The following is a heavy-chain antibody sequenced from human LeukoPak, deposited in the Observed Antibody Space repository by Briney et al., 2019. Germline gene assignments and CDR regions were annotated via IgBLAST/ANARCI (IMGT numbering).Heavy chain of an antibody. J-gene: IGHJ4*02. D-gene: IGHD6-6*01. CDR3: AKEHPYSSSPEDY. CDR2: ISYDGSNK. CDR1: GFTFSSYG. Sequence: GGSLRLSCAASGFTFSSYGMHWVRQAPGKGLEWVAVISYDGSNKYYADSVKGRFTISRDNSENTLYLQMNSLRAEDTAVYYCAKEHPYSSSPEDYWGQGTLVTVSS. V-gene: IGHV3-30*18.